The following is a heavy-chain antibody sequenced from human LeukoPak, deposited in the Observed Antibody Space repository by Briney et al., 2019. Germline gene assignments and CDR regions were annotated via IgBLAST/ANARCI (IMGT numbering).Heavy chain of an antibody. V-gene: IGHV3-21*04. D-gene: IGHD2-21*01. J-gene: IGHJ4*02. CDR3: AKVRNRSFRYCGGDCYVDY. Sequence: GGSLRLSCAASGFTFSSYSMNWVRQAPGKGLEWVSSISSSSSYIYYADSVKGRFTISRDNAKNSLYLQMNSLRAEDTAVYYCAKVRNRSFRYCGGDCYVDYWGQGTLVTVSS. CDR1: GFTFSSYS. CDR2: ISSSSSYI.